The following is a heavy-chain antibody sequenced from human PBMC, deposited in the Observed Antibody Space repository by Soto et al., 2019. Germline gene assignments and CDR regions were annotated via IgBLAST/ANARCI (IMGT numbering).Heavy chain of an antibody. CDR1: GGTFSNYT. Sequence: QVQLVHSGAEVKKPGSSVNVSCKASGGTFSNYTISWVRQAPGQGLEWMGRIIPILNIANYAQKFQGRVTITADKSTTTAYMELSSLRSEDTAVYYCARVSEMGTVTEGFYYYMDVWGKGTTVTVSS. CDR2: IIPILNIA. D-gene: IGHD4-17*01. J-gene: IGHJ6*03. V-gene: IGHV1-69*02. CDR3: ARVSEMGTVTEGFYYYMDV.